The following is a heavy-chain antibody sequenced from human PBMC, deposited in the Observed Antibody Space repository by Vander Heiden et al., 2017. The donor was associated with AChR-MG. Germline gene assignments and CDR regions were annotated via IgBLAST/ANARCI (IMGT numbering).Heavy chain of an antibody. CDR1: GFTFRIYS. CDR2: ISTSSSVI. D-gene: IGHD2-2*01. Sequence: EVQLVESGGGLVQPGGSLRLCCAASGFTFRIYSMNWVRQAPGKGLEWISYISTSSSVIHYSDSVKGRFTISRNDATNSLYLQLNSLRDEDTAVYYCVRGGYCGSDSCSLYWGQGTLVTVSS. J-gene: IGHJ4*02. CDR3: VRGGYCGSDSCSLY. V-gene: IGHV3-48*02.